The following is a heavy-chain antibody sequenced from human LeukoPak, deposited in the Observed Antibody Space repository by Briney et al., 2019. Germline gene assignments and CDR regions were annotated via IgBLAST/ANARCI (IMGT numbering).Heavy chain of an antibody. Sequence: GGSLRLSCSASGLTLRNYLMHWARHAPGKGLEYFSPTNTNGDTTHYTVSVKARFTICGDYSQNTMSLQMSSLRAEDTAVSFCVKDYSRDWNGHWFDSWGQGTLVTVSS. D-gene: IGHD1-1*01. CDR2: TNTNGDTT. CDR3: VKDYSRDWNGHWFDS. J-gene: IGHJ5*01. CDR1: GLTLRNYL. V-gene: IGHV3-64D*09.